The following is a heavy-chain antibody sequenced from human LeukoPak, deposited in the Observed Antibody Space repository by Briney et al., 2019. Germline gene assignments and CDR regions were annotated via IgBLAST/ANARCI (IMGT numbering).Heavy chain of an antibody. D-gene: IGHD1-26*01. J-gene: IGHJ5*02. Sequence: GGSLRLSCAASGFTVSTSWMSWVRQAPGKGLEWEANIKQEESEKDYVDSVKGRFTISRDNAKNSLYLQMNSLRAEDTAVYYCASCGVGATNNWFDPWGQGTLVTVSS. V-gene: IGHV3-7*01. CDR3: ASCGVGATNNWFDP. CDR2: IKQEESEK. CDR1: GFTVSTSW.